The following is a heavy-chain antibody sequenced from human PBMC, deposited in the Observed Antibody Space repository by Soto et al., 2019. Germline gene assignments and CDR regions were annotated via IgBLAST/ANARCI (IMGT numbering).Heavy chain of an antibody. CDR3: ARGYHYYDSSGYDKWDAFDI. CDR1: GFTFSSYS. D-gene: IGHD3-22*01. Sequence: PGGSLRLSCAASGFTFSSYSMNWVRQAPGKGLEWVSSISSSSYMYYADSVKGRFTISRDNAKNSLYLQMNSLRAEDTAVYYCARGYHYYDSSGYDKWDAFDIWGQGTMVTVSS. J-gene: IGHJ3*02. V-gene: IGHV3-21*01. CDR2: ISSSSYM.